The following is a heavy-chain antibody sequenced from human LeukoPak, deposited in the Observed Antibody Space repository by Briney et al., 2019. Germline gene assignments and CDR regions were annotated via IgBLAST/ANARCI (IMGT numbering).Heavy chain of an antibody. Sequence: SQTLSLTCAISGDSVSSNSAAWNWIRQSPSRGLEWLGRTYYGSKWYNDYAVSVKSRITINPDTSKNQFSLQLNSVTPEDTAVYYCAREGAARKPYYYYYMDVWGKGTTVTVSS. CDR3: AREGAARKPYYYYYMDV. V-gene: IGHV6-1*01. J-gene: IGHJ6*03. CDR2: TYYGSKWYN. D-gene: IGHD6-6*01. CDR1: GDSVSSNSAA.